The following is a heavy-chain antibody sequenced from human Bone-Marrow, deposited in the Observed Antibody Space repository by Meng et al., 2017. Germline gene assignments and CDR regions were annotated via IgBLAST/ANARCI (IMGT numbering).Heavy chain of an antibody. J-gene: IGHJ2*01. Sequence: QVQLGESAAEVKHPGSAVMVSCKASGGTFSSYAISWVRQAPGQGLEWMGGIIPIFGTANYAQKFQGRVTITRDTSTSTVYMELSSLRSEDTAVYYCARQADSSGYYFRYFDLWGRGTLVTVSS. D-gene: IGHD3-22*01. CDR2: IIPIFGTA. V-gene: IGHV1-69*05. CDR3: ARQADSSGYYFRYFDL. CDR1: GGTFSSYA.